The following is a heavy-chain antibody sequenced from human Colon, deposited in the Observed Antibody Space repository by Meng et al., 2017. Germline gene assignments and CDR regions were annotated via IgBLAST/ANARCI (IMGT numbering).Heavy chain of an antibody. V-gene: IGHV3-33*01. CDR3: ARDWGCKAGRNYYFYYGMDV. Sequence: SLKISCAASGFTFSSYGMHWVRQAPGKGLEWVAVIWYDGSNKYYADSVKGRFTISRDNSKNTLFLQMNSLRAEDTAVYYCARDWGCKAGRNYYFYYGMDVWGQGTTVTSP. CDR1: GFTFSSYG. J-gene: IGHJ6*02. CDR2: IWYDGSNK. D-gene: IGHD6-13*01.